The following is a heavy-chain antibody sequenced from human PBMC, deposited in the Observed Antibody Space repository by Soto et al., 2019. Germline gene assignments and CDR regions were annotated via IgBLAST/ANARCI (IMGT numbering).Heavy chain of an antibody. CDR1: GFTFINFA. CDR2: ITSNGDNT. V-gene: IGHV3-64D*06. D-gene: IGHD2-8*01. Sequence: LRLSCSASGFTFINFAMHWVRQAPGKGLEYVSGITSNGDNTYHADSVQGRFTISRDNSKSTLYLQMTSLRVEDTAVYYCVKGNQMLTYYVEYWGRGELVTVSS. CDR3: VKGNQMLTYYVEY. J-gene: IGHJ4*02.